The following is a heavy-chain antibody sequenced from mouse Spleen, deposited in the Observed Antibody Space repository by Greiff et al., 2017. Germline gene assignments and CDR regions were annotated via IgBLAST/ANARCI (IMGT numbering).Heavy chain of an antibody. D-gene: IGHD4-1*01. CDR1: GYAFSSYW. V-gene: IGHV1-80*01. CDR3: AKVTGTLYAMDY. J-gene: IGHJ4*01. Sequence: QVHVKQSGAELVKPGASVKISCKASGYAFSSYWMNWVKQRPGKGLEWIGQIYPGDGDTNYNGKFKGKATLTADKSSSTAYMQLSSLTSEDSAVYFCAKVTGTLYAMDYWGQGTSVTVSS. CDR2: IYPGDGDT.